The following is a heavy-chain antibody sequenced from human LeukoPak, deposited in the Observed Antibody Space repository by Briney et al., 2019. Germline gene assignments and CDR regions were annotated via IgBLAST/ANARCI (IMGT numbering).Heavy chain of an antibody. CDR3: ARGTAALYYYYGMDV. CDR2: ISYDGSNK. D-gene: IGHD2-8*02. CDR1: GFTFSSYA. J-gene: IGHJ6*02. V-gene: IGHV3-30*04. Sequence: GGSLRLSCAASGFTFSSYALHRVRQAPGKGLEWVAVISYDGSNKYYADSVKGRFTISRDNSKNTLYLQMNSLRAEDTAVYYCARGTAALYYYYGMDVWGQGTTVTVSS.